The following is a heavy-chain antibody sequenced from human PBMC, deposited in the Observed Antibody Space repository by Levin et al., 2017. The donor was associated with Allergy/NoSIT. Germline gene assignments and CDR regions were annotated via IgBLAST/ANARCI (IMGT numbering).Heavy chain of an antibody. J-gene: IGHJ4*02. CDR3: ARDREPISTSDFLDY. V-gene: IGHV3-30-3*01. CDR1: GFTFGTYA. D-gene: IGHD2-2*01. CDR2: IFYDGSKE. Sequence: GESLKISCTASGFTFGTYAFHWVRQDPGKGLEWVALIFYDGSKEFYADSVKGRFTVSRDNSKNTLYLQMNSLRVEDTALYYCARDREPISTSDFLDYWGQGTLVTVSS.